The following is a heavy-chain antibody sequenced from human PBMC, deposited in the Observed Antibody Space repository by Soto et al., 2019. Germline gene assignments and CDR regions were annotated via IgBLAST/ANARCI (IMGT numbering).Heavy chain of an antibody. Sequence: QVQLVQSGAEVKKPGSSVKVSCKASGGTFSSYAISWVRQAPGQGLEWMGGIIPIFGTANYAQKFQGRVTITADESTSTAYMELSSLRSEDTPVYYCARVGDFWSGYHYPYFDYWGQGTLVTVSS. CDR2: IIPIFGTA. V-gene: IGHV1-69*01. CDR3: ARVGDFWSGYHYPYFDY. J-gene: IGHJ4*02. D-gene: IGHD3-3*01. CDR1: GGTFSSYA.